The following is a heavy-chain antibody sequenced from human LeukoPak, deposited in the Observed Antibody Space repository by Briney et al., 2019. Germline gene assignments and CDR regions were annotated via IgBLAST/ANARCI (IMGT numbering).Heavy chain of an antibody. D-gene: IGHD3-16*02. CDR3: ARHRNYDYVWGSYRLYNWFDP. CDR1: GGSISSSSYY. J-gene: IGHJ5*02. Sequence: NPSETLSLTCTVSGGSISSSSYYWGWIRQPPGKGLEWIGEINHSGSTNYNPSLKSRVTISVDTSKNQFSLKLSSVTAADTAVYYCARHRNYDYVWGSYRLYNWFDPWGQGTLVTVSS. CDR2: INHSGST. V-gene: IGHV4-39*01.